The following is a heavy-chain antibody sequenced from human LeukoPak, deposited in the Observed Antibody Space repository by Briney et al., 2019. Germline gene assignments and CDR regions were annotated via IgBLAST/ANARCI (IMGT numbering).Heavy chain of an antibody. Sequence: PSETLSLTCTVSGASISNYYWSWIRQSPGKGLEWIGYMLYSGSTNQNPSLRSRVTISVDTSKNQVSLKLSSVTAADTAVYYCARRHGSGSHTSQGDDAFDIWGQGTMVTVSS. CDR3: ARRHGSGSHTSQGDDAFDI. CDR2: MLYSGST. J-gene: IGHJ3*02. D-gene: IGHD3-10*01. V-gene: IGHV4-59*08. CDR1: GASISNYY.